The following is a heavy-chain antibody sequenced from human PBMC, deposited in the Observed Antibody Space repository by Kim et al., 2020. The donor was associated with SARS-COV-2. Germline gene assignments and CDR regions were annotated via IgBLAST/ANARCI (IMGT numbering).Heavy chain of an antibody. CDR2: ISGSGGST. D-gene: IGHD3-22*01. V-gene: IGHV3-23*01. CDR1: GFTFSYYA. Sequence: GGSLRLSCAASGFTFSYYAMSWVRQAPGKGLEWVSAISGSGGSTYYADSVKGRFTISRDISKNTLYLQMNSLRAEDTAVYYCAKDLAYDSSGYYSYWGQGTLVTVSS. J-gene: IGHJ4*02. CDR3: AKDLAYDSSGYYSY.